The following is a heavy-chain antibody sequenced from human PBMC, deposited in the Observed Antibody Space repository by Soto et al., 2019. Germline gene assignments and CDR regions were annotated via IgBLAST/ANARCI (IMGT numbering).Heavy chain of an antibody. Sequence: QVQLVESGGGLVKPGGSLRLSCAASGFTFSDYYMSWIRQAPGKGLEWVSYISSSGSTLYYADSVKGRFIISRDNAKNSLYLQMNSLRAEDTAMYYCASHGIFGALYYMDVWGKGTTVTVSS. CDR2: ISSSGSTL. J-gene: IGHJ6*03. CDR1: GFTFSDYY. V-gene: IGHV3-11*01. D-gene: IGHD3-3*01. CDR3: ASHGIFGALYYMDV.